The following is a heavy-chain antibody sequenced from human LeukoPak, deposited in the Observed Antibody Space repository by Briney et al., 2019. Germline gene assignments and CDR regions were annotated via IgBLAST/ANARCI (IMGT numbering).Heavy chain of an antibody. J-gene: IGHJ4*02. V-gene: IGHV4-39*01. CDR1: DGSVSGGTYY. CDR3: VRHISANTGYFDS. Sequence: PSETLSLTCTISDGSVSGGTYYWGWIRQSPGKGLEWIGSIHYSGSSYYNPSLKSRAAIFVDTSRDQVSMDLSYVTAADTALYYCVRHISANTGYFDSCGQGTLVTVSS. CDR2: IHYSGSS.